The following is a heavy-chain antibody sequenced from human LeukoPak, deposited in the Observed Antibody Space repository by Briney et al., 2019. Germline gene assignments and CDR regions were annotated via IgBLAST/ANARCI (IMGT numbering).Heavy chain of an antibody. CDR3: ARARWKGAAAGPFDY. CDR2: IIPIFGTA. CDR1: RGTFSSYA. D-gene: IGHD6-13*01. J-gene: IGHJ4*02. V-gene: IGHV1-69*13. Sequence: ASVKVSCKASRGTFSSYAISWVRQAPGQGLEWMGGIIPIFGTANYAQKFQGRVTITADESTSTAYMELSSLRSEDTAVYYCARARWKGAAAGPFDYWGQGTLVTVSS.